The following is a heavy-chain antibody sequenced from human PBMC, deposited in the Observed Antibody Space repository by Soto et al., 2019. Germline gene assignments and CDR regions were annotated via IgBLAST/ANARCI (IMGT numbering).Heavy chain of an antibody. CDR1: GGSFSGYY. V-gene: IGHV4-34*01. J-gene: IGHJ4*02. CDR3: ASSAHLGGPRVHLGELSSNDY. CDR2: INHSGST. D-gene: IGHD3-16*02. Sequence: QVQLQQWGAGLLKPSETLSLTCAVYGGSFSGYYWRWIRQPPGKRLEWIGEINHSGSTNYNPSLKSRVTISVDTSKNQFSLKLSSVTAADTAVYYCASSAHLGGPRVHLGELSSNDYWGQGTLVTVSS.